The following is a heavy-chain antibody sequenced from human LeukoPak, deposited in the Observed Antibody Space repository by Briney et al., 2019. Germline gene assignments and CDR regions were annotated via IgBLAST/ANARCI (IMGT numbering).Heavy chain of an antibody. CDR3: AKDIRRGYNFGYDQFAY. V-gene: IGHV3-23*01. J-gene: IGHJ4*02. CDR1: GFTFSSHG. D-gene: IGHD5-18*01. Sequence: PGGSLRLSCAASGFTFSSHGRNWLRQAQGKGLEWVSGISPSGGITYYTDSVKGRFTIYRDNSKNTVSLQMNSLRAEDTALYYCAKDIRRGYNFGYDQFAYWGQGILVTVSS. CDR2: ISPSGGIT.